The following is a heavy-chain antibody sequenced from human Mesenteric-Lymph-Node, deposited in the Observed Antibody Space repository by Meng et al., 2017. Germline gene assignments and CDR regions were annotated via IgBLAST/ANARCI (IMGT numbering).Heavy chain of an antibody. Sequence: SETLSLTCTVSGGSISGSTSYWAWIRQPPGKGLEWLGTIYYNGNTYYNASLKSRVTISVDTSKDQFSLKLTSVTAADTAVYYCARDNRDYGNYVWFDPWGQGALVTVSS. CDR1: GGSISGSTSY. V-gene: IGHV4-39*07. CDR2: IYYNGNT. J-gene: IGHJ5*02. CDR3: ARDNRDYGNYVWFDP. D-gene: IGHD4-11*01.